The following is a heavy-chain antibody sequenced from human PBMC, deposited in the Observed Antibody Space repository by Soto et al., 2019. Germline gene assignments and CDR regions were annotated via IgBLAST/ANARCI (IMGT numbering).Heavy chain of an antibody. Sequence: DVQLLESGGGLVQPGGSLRLSCVASGVTYAMSWVRQAPGKGLEWVSAITTGGGSTYYAESVKGRCTISRDNSKNTLYLQMNSLRAEDTAVYYCAKDLYSSGWYRAYDIWGQGTLVIVSS. D-gene: IGHD6-19*01. J-gene: IGHJ3*02. CDR3: AKDLYSSGWYRAYDI. CDR1: GVTYA. CDR2: ITTGGGST. V-gene: IGHV3-23*01.